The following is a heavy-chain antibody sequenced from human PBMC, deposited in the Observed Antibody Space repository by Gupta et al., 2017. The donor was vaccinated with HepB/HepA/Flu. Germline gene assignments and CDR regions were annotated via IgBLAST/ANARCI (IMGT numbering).Heavy chain of an antibody. D-gene: IGHD3-10*02. V-gene: IGHV4-31*03. CDR1: GGSISSGGYY. J-gene: IGHJ6*03. CDR2: IYYSGST. CDR3: ARAVRRVLTHMDV. Sequence: QVQLQESGPGLVKPSQTLSLTCTVSGGSISSGGYYWSWIRQHPGQGLEWIGYIYYSGSTYYNPSLKSRVTISVDTSKNQFSLELSSVTAADTAVDYCARAVRRVLTHMDVWGKGTTVTVSS.